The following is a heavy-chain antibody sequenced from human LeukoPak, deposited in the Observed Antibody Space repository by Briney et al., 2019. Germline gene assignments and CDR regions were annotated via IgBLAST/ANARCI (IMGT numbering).Heavy chain of an antibody. V-gene: IGHV1-2*02. J-gene: IGHJ4*02. CDR1: GYTFTGYY. CDR2: INPNSGGT. Sequence: GAPVKVSCKASGYTFTGYYMHWVRQAPGQGLEWMGWINPNSGGTNYAQKFQGRVTMTRDTSISTAYMELSRLRSDDTAVYYCLAPYCSRTSCYDYWGQGTLVTVSS. D-gene: IGHD2-2*01. CDR3: LAPYCSRTSCYDY.